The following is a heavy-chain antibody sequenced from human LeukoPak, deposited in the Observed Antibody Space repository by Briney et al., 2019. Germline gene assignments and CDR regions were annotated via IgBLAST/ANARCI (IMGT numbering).Heavy chain of an antibody. Sequence: GGSLRLSCAASGFTFSSYEMNWVRQAPGKGLEWVSYISSSGSTIYYADSVKGRFTISRDNAKNSLYLQMNSLRAEDTAVYYRAAGSIVVVIGYWGQGTLVTVSS. CDR3: AAGSIVVVIGY. CDR1: GFTFSSYE. V-gene: IGHV3-48*03. D-gene: IGHD3-22*01. J-gene: IGHJ4*02. CDR2: ISSSGSTI.